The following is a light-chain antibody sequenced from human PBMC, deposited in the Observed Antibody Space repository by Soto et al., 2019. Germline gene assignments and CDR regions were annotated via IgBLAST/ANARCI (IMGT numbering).Light chain of an antibody. J-gene: IGLJ2*01. V-gene: IGLV2-8*01. CDR2: EVS. Sequence: QSALTQPPSASGSPGLSVTISCTGTSSDVGGDNYVSWFQQHPGKVPKLLIYEVSKRPSGVPDRFSGSKSGNTASLTVSGLQAEDEADYYCISDVGSNNVVFGGGTKLTVL. CDR1: SSDVGGDNY. CDR3: ISDVGSNNVV.